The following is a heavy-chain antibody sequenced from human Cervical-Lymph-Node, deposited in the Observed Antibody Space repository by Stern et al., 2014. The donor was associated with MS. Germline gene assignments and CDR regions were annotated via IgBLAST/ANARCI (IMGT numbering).Heavy chain of an antibody. D-gene: IGHD2-21*02. V-gene: IGHV1-18*01. CDR1: GYTFSRHG. Sequence: VQLVESGAEARKPGASVKVSCKASGYTFSRHGLSWVRQAPGQGLEWMGWISAYDGDTNYAQKLQGRVTMTIDTSTSTAYMEMRSLRSDDTAVYYCAKDLWETSGGDSLYDYWGQGTPVTVSS. J-gene: IGHJ4*02. CDR2: ISAYDGDT. CDR3: AKDLWETSGGDSLYDY.